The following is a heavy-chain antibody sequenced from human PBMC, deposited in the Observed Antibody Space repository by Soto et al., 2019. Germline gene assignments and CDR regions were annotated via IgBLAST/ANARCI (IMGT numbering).Heavy chain of an antibody. CDR3: ARGVRIADYYYYGMDV. D-gene: IGHD6-13*01. Sequence: ASVKVSCKASGYTFTTYGMTWVPQAPGQGLEWMGLINPGGGSTNHAQKFQGRAIMTRDTSTSTVYMELNSRRAEDTAVYYCARGVRIADYYYYGMDVWGQGTTVTVSS. J-gene: IGHJ6*02. CDR1: GYTFTTYG. CDR2: INPGGGST. V-gene: IGHV1-46*01.